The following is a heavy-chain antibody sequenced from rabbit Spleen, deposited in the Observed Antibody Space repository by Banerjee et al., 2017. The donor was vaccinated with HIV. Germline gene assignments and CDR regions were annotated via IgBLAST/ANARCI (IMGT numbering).Heavy chain of an antibody. V-gene: IGHV1S45*01. D-gene: IGHD4-1*01. CDR2: IYAGSSGTT. CDR1: GFSFSNYF. Sequence: QEQLVESGGGLVQPGASLTLTCKASGFSFSNYFMSWVRQAPGKGLEWTACIYAGSSGTTYYANWAKGRFTISKTSSTTVTLQMTSLTAADTATYFCARDLAGVIGWNFNLWGQGTLVTVS. CDR3: ARDLAGVIGWNFNL. J-gene: IGHJ4*01.